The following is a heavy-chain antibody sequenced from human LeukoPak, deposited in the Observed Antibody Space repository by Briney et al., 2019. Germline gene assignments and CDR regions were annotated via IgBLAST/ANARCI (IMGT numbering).Heavy chain of an antibody. J-gene: IGHJ3*02. D-gene: IGHD5-24*01. Sequence: SETLSLTCTVSGDSISSYYWSWIRQPPGKGLEWIGYIYYSGGTDYNPSLKSRVTISVDTSKNQFSLKLRSVTAADTAVHYCARHVTISGPYDASDIWGQGTMVTVSP. CDR2: IYYSGGT. CDR1: GDSISSYY. V-gene: IGHV4-59*08. CDR3: ARHVTISGPYDASDI.